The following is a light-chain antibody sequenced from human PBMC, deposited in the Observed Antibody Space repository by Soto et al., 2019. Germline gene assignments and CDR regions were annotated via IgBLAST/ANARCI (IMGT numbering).Light chain of an antibody. Sequence: QSVLTQPASVSGSPGQSITISCTGTSSDVGSYNLVSWYQQHPGKAPKLMIYEVSKRPSGVSNRFSGSKSGNTASLTISGLQVEDEAYYYCSSYAGSTPVVFGGGPQRPVL. CDR2: EVS. CDR3: SSYAGSTPVV. CDR1: SSDVGSYNL. J-gene: IGLJ2*01. V-gene: IGLV2-23*02.